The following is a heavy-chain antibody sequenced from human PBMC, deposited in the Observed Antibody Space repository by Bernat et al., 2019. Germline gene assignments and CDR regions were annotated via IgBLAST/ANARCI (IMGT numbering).Heavy chain of an antibody. Sequence: EVQLLESGGGLGQPGQSLRLSCTASGSGFNLGDYAMSWVRQAPGKGLEWVGFIRSKAYGGTTEYAASVRGRFSISRDDSKSTAYLQMNSLKTEDTAVYYCTRAVSSGWYGVIDYWGQGTLVTVSS. CDR3: TRAVSSGWYGVIDY. CDR1: GSGFNLGDYA. V-gene: IGHV3-49*04. D-gene: IGHD6-19*01. J-gene: IGHJ4*02. CDR2: IRSKAYGGTT.